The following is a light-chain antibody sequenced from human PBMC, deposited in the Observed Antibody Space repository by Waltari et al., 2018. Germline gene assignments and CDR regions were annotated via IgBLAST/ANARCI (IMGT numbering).Light chain of an antibody. V-gene: IGLV2-8*01. Sequence: QSVLTQPPSASGFLGQSVAISCTGTSSDIGGYNYVSWYQQHPGKAPNPLLFGVTKRPSGVPARCSGSKSGNTASLTVSGLQAEDEADYYCTSYAVTKVVFGGGTKLTVL. J-gene: IGLJ2*01. CDR3: TSYAVTKVV. CDR1: SSDIGGYNY. CDR2: GVT.